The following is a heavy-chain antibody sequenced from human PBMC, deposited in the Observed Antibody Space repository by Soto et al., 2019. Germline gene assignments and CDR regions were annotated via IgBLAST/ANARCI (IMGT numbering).Heavy chain of an antibody. Sequence: ASVKVSCKASGYTFTSYDINWVRQATGQGLEWMGWMNPNSGNTGYAQKFQGRVTMTRNTSISTAYMELSSLRSEDTAVYYCARGRRITIFGVVIKGHVAFAIWGQGTMVTVSS. CDR3: ARGRRITIFGVVIKGHVAFAI. V-gene: IGHV1-8*01. CDR2: MNPNSGNT. CDR1: GYTFTSYD. J-gene: IGHJ3*02. D-gene: IGHD3-3*01.